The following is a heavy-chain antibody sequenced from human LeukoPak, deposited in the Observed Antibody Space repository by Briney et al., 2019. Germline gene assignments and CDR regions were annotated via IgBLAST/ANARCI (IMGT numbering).Heavy chain of an antibody. CDR1: GYSFTTYW. D-gene: IGHD4-17*01. CDR2: IYPSDSDT. V-gene: IGHV5-51*01. J-gene: IGHJ2*01. Sequence: RGESLKISCKGSGYSFTTYWIGWVRQMPGKGLEWMGIIYPSDSDTRYSPSFQGQVTISADKSISTAYLQWSSLKASDTAMYYRARHNYGDYEDWYFDLWGRGTLVTVSS. CDR3: ARHNYGDYEDWYFDL.